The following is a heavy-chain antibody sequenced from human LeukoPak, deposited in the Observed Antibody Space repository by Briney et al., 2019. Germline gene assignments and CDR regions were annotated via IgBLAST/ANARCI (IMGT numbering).Heavy chain of an antibody. V-gene: IGHV4-59*12. Sequence: SETLSLTCTVSGGSISSYYWSWIRQPPGKGLEWIGYIYYSGSTNYNPSLKSRVTISVDTSKNQFSLKLSSVTAADTAVYYCARERGYYDFWSGYRPFDYWGQGTLVTVSS. CDR3: ARERGYYDFWSGYRPFDY. CDR1: GGSISSYY. CDR2: IYYSGST. D-gene: IGHD3-3*01. J-gene: IGHJ4*02.